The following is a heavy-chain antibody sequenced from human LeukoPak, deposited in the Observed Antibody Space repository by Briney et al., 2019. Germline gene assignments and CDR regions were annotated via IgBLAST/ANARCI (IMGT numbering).Heavy chain of an antibody. D-gene: IGHD2-15*01. Sequence: ASVKVSCKASGYTFTGYYMHWVRQAPGQGLEWMGWINPNSGGTNYAQKFQGRVTMTRDTSISTAYMELSRLRSDDTAVYYCARSPRGYCGGGSCYSYGYWGQGTLVTVSS. J-gene: IGHJ4*02. V-gene: IGHV1-2*02. CDR3: ARSPRGYCGGGSCYSYGY. CDR2: INPNSGGT. CDR1: GYTFTGYY.